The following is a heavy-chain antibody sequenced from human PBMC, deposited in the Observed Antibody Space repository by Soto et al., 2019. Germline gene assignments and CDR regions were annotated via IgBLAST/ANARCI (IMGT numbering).Heavy chain of an antibody. CDR2: IGAGHSPL. Sequence: SLRLSCEASGFTFQTFSMTWVRQPPGKGLEWVSYIGAGHSPLLYAASVKGRFTISRDDAKKSLYLQMDSLRDEDTAIYFCARDKPDGVDSFDIWGQGTLVTVSS. J-gene: IGHJ3*02. CDR1: GFTFQTFS. CDR3: ARDKPDGVDSFDI. V-gene: IGHV3-48*02.